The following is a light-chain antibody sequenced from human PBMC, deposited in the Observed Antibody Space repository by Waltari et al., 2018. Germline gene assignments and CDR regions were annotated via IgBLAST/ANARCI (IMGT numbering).Light chain of an antibody. CDR2: DAS. V-gene: IGKV3-11*01. CDR3: QLRTGWPMT. Sequence: EVVLTQSPATLSLSPGERATLSCRASQSVSNSLAWYRQHPGQAPSLLIYDASTRAAGIPDRVSCIGTETDFTLTIISVEPEDFAVYYCQLRTGWPMTFGQGTRLEIK. J-gene: IGKJ5*01. CDR1: QSVSNS.